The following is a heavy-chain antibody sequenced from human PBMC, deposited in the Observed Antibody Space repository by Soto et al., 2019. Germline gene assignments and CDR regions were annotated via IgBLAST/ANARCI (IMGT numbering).Heavy chain of an antibody. CDR1: GFTFSSYG. CDR2: ISYDGSNK. D-gene: IGHD5-18*01. CDR3: AKGGYSYYYGMDV. V-gene: IGHV3-30*18. J-gene: IGHJ6*02. Sequence: PVGSLRLSCAASGFTFSSYGMHWVRQAPGKGLEWVAVISYDGSNKYYADSVKGRFTISRDNSKNTLYLQMNSLRAEDTAVYYCAKGGYSYYYGMDVWGQGTTVTVSS.